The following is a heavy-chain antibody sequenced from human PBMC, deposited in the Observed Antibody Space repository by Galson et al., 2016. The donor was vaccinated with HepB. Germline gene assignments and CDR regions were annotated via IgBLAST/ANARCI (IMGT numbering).Heavy chain of an antibody. Sequence: SLRLSCAASGFTFSIYWMQWVRQGPGGGLVWVSSIVSDGSTPIYADFGKGRFTISRDNAKNTLYLQMDGLRVEDTAVYYCGRESWGLPEYWGQGTLVTVSS. J-gene: IGHJ4*02. V-gene: IGHV3-74*01. CDR2: IVSDGSTP. D-gene: IGHD4-11*01. CDR1: GFTFSIYW. CDR3: GRESWGLPEY.